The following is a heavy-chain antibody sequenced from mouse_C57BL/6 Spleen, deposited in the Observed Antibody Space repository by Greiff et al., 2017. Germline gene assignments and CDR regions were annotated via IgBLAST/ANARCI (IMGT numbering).Heavy chain of an antibody. J-gene: IGHJ1*03. D-gene: IGHD1-1*01. Sequence: LEWIGRIDPNSGGTKYNEKFKSKASLTVDKPSSTAYMQLSSLTSEDSAVYYCARNYYGSSYWYFDVWGTGTTVTVSS. CDR3: ARNYYGSSYWYFDV. CDR2: IDPNSGGT. V-gene: IGHV1-72*01.